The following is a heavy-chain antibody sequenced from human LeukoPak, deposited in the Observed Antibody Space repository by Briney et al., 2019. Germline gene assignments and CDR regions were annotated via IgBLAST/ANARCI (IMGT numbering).Heavy chain of an antibody. D-gene: IGHD3-10*01. CDR1: AYNFNGYY. CDR3: AREGSGSGSYYDY. V-gene: IGHV1-2*02. J-gene: IGHJ4*02. Sequence: ASVKVSCKASAYNFNGYYMHWVRQAPGQGLEWMGWINSNSGDTKNAQKFQHRVTMTRDTSITTVYMELSGLRSDDTAMYYCAREGSGSGSYYDYWGQGTLVTVSS. CDR2: INSNSGDT.